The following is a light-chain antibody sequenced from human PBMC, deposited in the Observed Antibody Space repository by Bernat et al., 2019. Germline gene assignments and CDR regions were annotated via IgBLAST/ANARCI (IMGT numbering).Light chain of an antibody. Sequence: EVVLTQSPATLSVSPGDRAVLSCRASERVYSNVAWYQQKPGQAPRLLIYGASSRATGIPDRFSGSGSGTDFTLTITRLEPEDFAVYYCQQYGSSPRTFGQGTKVEIK. J-gene: IGKJ1*01. CDR1: ERVYSN. V-gene: IGKV3-20*01. CDR2: GAS. CDR3: QQYGSSPRT.